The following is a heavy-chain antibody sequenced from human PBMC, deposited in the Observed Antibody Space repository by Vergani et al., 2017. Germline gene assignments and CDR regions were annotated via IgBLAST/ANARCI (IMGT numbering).Heavy chain of an antibody. Sequence: QVQPQESGPGVVKPSQTLSLTCAVSGGSISSGDHCWTWTRQRPGKGLEWIGYIFYSGTTYDNPSLRSRLTISVDTSQNQFSLKLRSVTAADTAVYYCARIDTQVPATSHFYYMDVWGKGTTVVVSS. D-gene: IGHD6-25*01. V-gene: IGHV4-31*11. CDR3: ARIDTQVPATSHFYYMDV. J-gene: IGHJ6*03. CDR2: IFYSGTT. CDR1: GGSISSGDHC.